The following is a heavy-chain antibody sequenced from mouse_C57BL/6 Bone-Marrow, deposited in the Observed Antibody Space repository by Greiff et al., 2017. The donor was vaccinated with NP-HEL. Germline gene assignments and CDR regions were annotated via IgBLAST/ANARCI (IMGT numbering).Heavy chain of an antibody. CDR2: ISNLAYSI. CDR1: GFTFSDYG. CDR3: ARYYGSSNAMDY. D-gene: IGHD1-1*01. Sequence: EVKLMESGGGLVQPGGSLKLSCAASGFTFSDYGMAWVRQAPRKGPEWVAFISNLAYSIYYADTVTGRFTISRENAKNTLYLEMSSLRSEDTAMYYCARYYGSSNAMDYWGQGTSVTVSS. V-gene: IGHV5-15*01. J-gene: IGHJ4*01.